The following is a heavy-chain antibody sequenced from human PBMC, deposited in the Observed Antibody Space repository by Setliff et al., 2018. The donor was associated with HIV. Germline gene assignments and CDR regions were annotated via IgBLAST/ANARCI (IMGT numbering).Heavy chain of an antibody. CDR1: GGSISSYY. Sequence: SETLSLTCTVSGGSISSYYWSWIRQPPGKGLEWIGNVYYTGSTYYNPSLESRVTISVDTSKKQFSLKLSSVTAADTAVYYCARHSGGEGDYWGQGTLVTVSS. CDR2: VYYTGST. CDR3: ARHSGGEGDY. J-gene: IGHJ4*02. V-gene: IGHV4-59*08. D-gene: IGHD3-16*01.